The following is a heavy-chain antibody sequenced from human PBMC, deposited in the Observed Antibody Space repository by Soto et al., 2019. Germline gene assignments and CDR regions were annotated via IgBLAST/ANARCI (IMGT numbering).Heavy chain of an antibody. CDR1: GGTFSSYA. CDR2: LIPIFGTA. CDR3: ARGPLRFSSSWQNWFDP. Sequence: QVQLVQSGAEVKKPGSSVKVYCKASGGTFSSYAISWVRQAPGQGLEWMGGLIPIFGTANYAQKFQGRVTITADESTSTAYMEPGSLRSEDTAVYYGARGPLRFSSSWQNWFDPWGQGTLVTVSS. V-gene: IGHV1-69*01. D-gene: IGHD6-13*01. J-gene: IGHJ5*02.